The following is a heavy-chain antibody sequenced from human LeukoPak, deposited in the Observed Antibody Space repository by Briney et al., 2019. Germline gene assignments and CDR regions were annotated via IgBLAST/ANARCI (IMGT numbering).Heavy chain of an antibody. V-gene: IGHV1-18*04. J-gene: IGHJ5*02. CDR1: GYTFTSYG. Sequence: ASVKVSCKASGYTFTSYGISWVRQAPGHGLEWMGWISAYNGNTNYAQKLQGRVTMTTDTSTSTAYMELRSLRSDDTAVYYCARSLGHYYGSGSYWYWFDPWGQGTLVTVSS. CDR3: ARSLGHYYGSGSYWYWFDP. CDR2: ISAYNGNT. D-gene: IGHD3-10*01.